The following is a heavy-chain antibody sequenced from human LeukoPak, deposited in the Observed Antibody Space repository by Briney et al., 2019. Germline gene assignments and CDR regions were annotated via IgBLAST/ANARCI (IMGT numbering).Heavy chain of an antibody. V-gene: IGHV4-59*11. Sequence: PSETLSLTCTVSGDSISNHYWSWIRQPPGKGLVWIGYIFYSGNTHYNPSLKSRVTMSGDTSKNQFSLRLSSVTPADTAVYYWARDRGEGIVGTFDYWGQGTLVTVSS. D-gene: IGHD1-26*01. CDR3: ARDRGEGIVGTFDY. CDR1: GDSISNHY. J-gene: IGHJ4*02. CDR2: IFYSGNT.